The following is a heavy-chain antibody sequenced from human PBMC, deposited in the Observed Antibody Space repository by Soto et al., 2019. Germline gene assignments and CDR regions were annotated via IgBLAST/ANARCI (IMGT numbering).Heavy chain of an antibody. CDR2: VYYTGGT. CDR3: GREGIGARQGLVDV. V-gene: IGHV4-59*11. J-gene: IGHJ6*02. CDR1: SGPSRTHN. Sequence: QVQLQQSGPGLVKPSETLSLTCSVSSGPSRTHNWGWIRQSPGRGLEWIGYVYYTGGTSYNPSLKSRAPMSAVSPTNDFSRPLCSLPSAGSAVFYGGREGIGARQGLVDVWGQGSTVSVSS. D-gene: IGHD3-10*01.